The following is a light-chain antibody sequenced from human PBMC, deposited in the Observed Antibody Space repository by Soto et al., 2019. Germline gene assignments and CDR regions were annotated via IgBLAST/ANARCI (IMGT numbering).Light chain of an antibody. J-gene: IGKJ3*01. V-gene: IGKV1-39*01. CDR1: QSISSY. Sequence: DIQMTQSPSSLSASVGERVTITCRASQSISSYLNWYQQKPGKAPKLLIYAASSLQSGVPSRFSGSGSGTDSTPHISSLQPEELATYYCQQSYSTPIFTFGPGTKVDIK. CDR2: AAS. CDR3: QQSYSTPIFT.